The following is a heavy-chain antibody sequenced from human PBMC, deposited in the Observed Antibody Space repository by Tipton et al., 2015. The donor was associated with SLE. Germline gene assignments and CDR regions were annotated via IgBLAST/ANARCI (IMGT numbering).Heavy chain of an antibody. CDR3: ARDQFVVVVDWYFDL. D-gene: IGHD2-15*01. CDR2: IRYDGSNK. CDR1: GFTFSSYG. J-gene: IGHJ2*01. V-gene: IGHV3-30*02. Sequence: SLRLSCAASGFTFSSYGMHWVRQAPGKGLEWVAFIRYDGSNKYYADSVKGRFTISRDNSKNTLYLQMNSLRAEDTAVYYCARDQFVVVVDWYFDLWGRGTLVTVSS.